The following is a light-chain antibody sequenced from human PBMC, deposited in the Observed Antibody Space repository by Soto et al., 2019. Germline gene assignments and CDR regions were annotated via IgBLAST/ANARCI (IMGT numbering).Light chain of an antibody. CDR2: DVS. J-gene: IGKJ4*01. Sequence: EGVLTQSPATLSLSPGERATLSCRASQSVTKYLAWYQQKPGQALRLLIYDVSKRATGIPARFSGSGSETDFTLTISSLEPGDFAVYYCHQRSNWPLTFGGGTKLEIK. V-gene: IGKV3-11*01. CDR3: HQRSNWPLT. CDR1: QSVTKY.